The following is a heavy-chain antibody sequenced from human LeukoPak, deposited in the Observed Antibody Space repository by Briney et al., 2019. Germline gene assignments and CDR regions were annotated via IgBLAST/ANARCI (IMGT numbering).Heavy chain of an antibody. V-gene: IGHV4-39*01. D-gene: IGHD3-3*01. CDR3: ARGHYDFSTGSYTGGFYYFDS. CDR2: INKSGST. J-gene: IGHJ4*02. CDR1: GGSLSRSRFS. Sequence: PSETLSLTCTVSGGSLSRSRFSLAWIRQPPGKGLEWIGSINKSGSTSHNPSLKSRVSIFVHTFQNQFSLKLSAVTAADTAMYYCARGHYDFSTGSYTGGFYYFDSWGQGTLVTVS.